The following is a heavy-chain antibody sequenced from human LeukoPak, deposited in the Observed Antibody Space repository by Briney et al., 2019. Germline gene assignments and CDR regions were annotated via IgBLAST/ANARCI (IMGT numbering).Heavy chain of an antibody. CDR3: ARDSSGPAF. CDR1: GFSVSISY. D-gene: IGHD3-22*01. V-gene: IGHV3-53*01. Sequence: GGSLRLSCAASGFSVSISYMSWVRQAPGKGLDWVSVIYSGGGTFHSDSVKGRFTVSGDYSKNTLYLQMNNLRADDTAVYYCARDSSGPAFWGQGTLVTVSS. CDR2: IYSGGGT. J-gene: IGHJ4*02.